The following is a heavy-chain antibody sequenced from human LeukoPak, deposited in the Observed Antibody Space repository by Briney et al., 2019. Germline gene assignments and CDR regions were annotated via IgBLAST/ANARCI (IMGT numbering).Heavy chain of an antibody. CDR1: GFTFSVSY. J-gene: IGHJ4*02. CDR2: ISSSGSTI. V-gene: IGHV3-11*01. CDR3: ARDWIGDGYNYYHYFDY. D-gene: IGHD5-24*01. Sequence: SGGSLRLSCSASGFTFSVSYMSWIRQAPGKGLEWISYISSSGSTIYYADSVKGRFTISRDSAKNSLYLQMNRLRAEDTAVYYCARDWIGDGYNYYHYFDYWGQGTLVTVSS.